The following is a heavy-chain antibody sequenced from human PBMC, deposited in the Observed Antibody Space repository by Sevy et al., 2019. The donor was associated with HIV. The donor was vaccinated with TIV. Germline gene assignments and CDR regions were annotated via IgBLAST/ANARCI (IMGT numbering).Heavy chain of an antibody. V-gene: IGHV3-48*02. CDR1: GFSFSSYA. CDR2: ITGDTKTI. Sequence: GGSLRLSCSASGFSFSSYAMDWVRQAPGKGLEWISFITGDTKTISYAGSVKGRFSVSRDNAKNSLFLHMNSLRDDDTALYYCARRAGGTFRYNDWWGQGTLVTVSS. D-gene: IGHD3-16*02. J-gene: IGHJ4*02. CDR3: ARRAGGTFRYNDW.